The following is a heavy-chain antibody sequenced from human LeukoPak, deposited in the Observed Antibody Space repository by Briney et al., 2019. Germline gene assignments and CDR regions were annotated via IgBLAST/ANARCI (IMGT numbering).Heavy chain of an antibody. CDR3: ATLYYYDSSGYSYYFDY. D-gene: IGHD3-22*01. Sequence: SETLSLTCTVSNGSISDYYWSWIRQPPGKGLEWIGYVSYSGTTNYNPSLKSRVTISVDTSKNEFSLRLNSVTAADTAVYYCATLYYYDSSGYSYYFDYWGQGTLVTVSS. J-gene: IGHJ4*02. V-gene: IGHV4-59*03. CDR2: VSYSGTT. CDR1: NGSISDYY.